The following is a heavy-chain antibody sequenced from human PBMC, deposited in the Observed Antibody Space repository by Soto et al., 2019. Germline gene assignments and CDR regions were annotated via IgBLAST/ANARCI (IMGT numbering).Heavy chain of an antibody. D-gene: IGHD1-26*01. CDR2: IYYSGST. Sequence: PSETLTLTCTVSGGSISSSSYYWGWIRQPPGKGLEWIGSIYYSGSTYYNPSLKSRVTISVDTSKNQFSLKLSSVTAADTAVYYCATQEVGGSYVYTFDPWGQGTLVTVSS. CDR1: GGSISSSSYY. J-gene: IGHJ5*02. V-gene: IGHV4-39*01. CDR3: ATQEVGGSYVYTFDP.